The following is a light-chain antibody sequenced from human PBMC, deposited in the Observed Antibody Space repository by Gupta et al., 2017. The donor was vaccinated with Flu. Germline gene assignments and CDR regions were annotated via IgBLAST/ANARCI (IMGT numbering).Light chain of an antibody. CDR1: QGISSY. CDR3: QQSYSHA. CDR2: AAS. V-gene: IGKV1-39*01. J-gene: IGKJ3*01. Sequence: DIQMTQSPSSLSASVGDRVTITCRTSQGISSYLNWYQQKPGKAPKLLITAASHLKSGVLSRFSGSGSGTDFTLTISSLQSEDFATYYCQQSYSHAFGHGTKVDIK.